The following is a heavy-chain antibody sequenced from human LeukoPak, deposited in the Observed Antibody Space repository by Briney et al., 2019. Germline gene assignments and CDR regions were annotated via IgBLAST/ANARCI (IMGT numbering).Heavy chain of an antibody. Sequence: SETLSLTCAVYGGSFSGYYWSWIRQPPGKGLDCIGEINHSGSTNYNPSLKSRVTISVDTSKNQFSLKLSSVTAADTAVYYCARGRGYCTNGVCYRYYYYYMDVWGKGTSVTVSS. V-gene: IGHV4-34*01. CDR2: INHSGST. D-gene: IGHD2-8*01. J-gene: IGHJ6*03. CDR1: GGSFSGYY. CDR3: ARGRGYCTNGVCYRYYYYYMDV.